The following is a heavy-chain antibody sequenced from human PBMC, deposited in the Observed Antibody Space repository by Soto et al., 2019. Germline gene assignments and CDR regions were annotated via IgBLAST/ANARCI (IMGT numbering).Heavy chain of an antibody. CDR3: ARGPLRYCSGGSCYGYYGMDV. J-gene: IGHJ6*02. CDR1: GYTFTGYY. Sequence: GASVKVSCKASGYTFTGYYMHWVRQAPGQGLEWMGWINPNSGGTNYAQKFQGWVTMTRDTPISTAYMELSRLRSDDTAVYYCARGPLRYCSGGSCYGYYGMDVWGQGTTVTVSS. D-gene: IGHD2-15*01. CDR2: INPNSGGT. V-gene: IGHV1-2*04.